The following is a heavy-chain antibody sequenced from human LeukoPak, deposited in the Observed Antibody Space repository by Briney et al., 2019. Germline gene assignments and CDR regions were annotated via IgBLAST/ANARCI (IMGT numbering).Heavy chain of an antibody. D-gene: IGHD3-3*01. J-gene: IGHJ4*02. CDR3: ARAYYDFWSGYFDY. Sequence: PSQTLSLTCTVSGGSISSGSYYWSWIRQPPGKGLEWLGYIYYSGSTYYNPSLKSRVTISVDTSKNQFSLKLSSVTAADTAVYYCARAYYDFWSGYFDYWGQGTLVTVSS. CDR2: IYYSGST. CDR1: GGSISSGSYY. V-gene: IGHV4-30-4*08.